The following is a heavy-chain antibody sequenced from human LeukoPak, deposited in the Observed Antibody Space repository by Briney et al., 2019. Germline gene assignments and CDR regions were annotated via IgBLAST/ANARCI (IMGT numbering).Heavy chain of an antibody. D-gene: IGHD6-13*01. CDR3: ARDEYSNSWTYFDY. J-gene: IGHJ4*02. CDR1: GFTFSSYS. Sequence: GSLRLSYAASGFTFSSYSMNWVRQAPGKGLEWVSSISSSSSYIYYADSVKGRFTISRDNAKNSLYLQMNSLRAEDTAVYYCARDEYSNSWTYFDYWGQGTLVTVSS. CDR2: ISSSSSYI. V-gene: IGHV3-21*01.